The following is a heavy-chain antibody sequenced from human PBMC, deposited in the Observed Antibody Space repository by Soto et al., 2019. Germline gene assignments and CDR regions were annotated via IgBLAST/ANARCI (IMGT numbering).Heavy chain of an antibody. D-gene: IGHD3-16*01. CDR2: ISAYNDNT. CDR3: ARGGYYDNTWGKLSHYGLDV. Sequence: GASVKVSCKASGFTFTSYAISWVRQAPGQGLEWMGWISAYNDNTNYAQKLQGRVTMTTDTSTSTAYMELRSLRSDDTAVYYCARGGYYDNTWGKLSHYGLDVWGQGTSVTVSS. V-gene: IGHV1-18*01. J-gene: IGHJ6*02. CDR1: GFTFTSYA.